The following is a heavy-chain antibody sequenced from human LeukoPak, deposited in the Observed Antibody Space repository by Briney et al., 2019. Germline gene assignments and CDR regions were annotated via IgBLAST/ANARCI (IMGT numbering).Heavy chain of an antibody. D-gene: IGHD6-6*01. CDR1: GFTFSSYS. CDR3: ANTISSSSGYYFDY. Sequence: HPGGSLRLSCAASGFTFSSYSMNWVRQAPGKGLEWVSAISGSGGSTYYADSVKGRFTISRDNSKNTLYLQMNSLRAEDTAVYYCANTISSSSGYYFDYWGQGTLVTVSS. J-gene: IGHJ4*02. CDR2: ISGSGGST. V-gene: IGHV3-23*01.